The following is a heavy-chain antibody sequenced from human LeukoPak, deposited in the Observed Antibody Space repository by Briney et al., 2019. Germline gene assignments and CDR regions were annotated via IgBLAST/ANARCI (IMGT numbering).Heavy chain of an antibody. Sequence: PGGSLRLSCAASGFTFSAYSMNWVRQAPGKGLEWVALIWYDGSNKYYADSVKGRLITSRDNSKNTLYLQMNSLRAEDTAVYYCAREGPRGNSQFDYWGQGTLVTVSS. J-gene: IGHJ4*02. V-gene: IGHV3-33*08. D-gene: IGHD2/OR15-2a*01. CDR1: GFTFSAYS. CDR3: AREGPRGNSQFDY. CDR2: IWYDGSNK.